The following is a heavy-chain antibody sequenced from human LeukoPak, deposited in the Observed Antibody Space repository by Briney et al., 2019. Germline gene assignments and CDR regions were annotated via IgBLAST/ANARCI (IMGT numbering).Heavy chain of an antibody. V-gene: IGHV4-59*01. J-gene: IGHJ3*02. CDR3: ARGNSGYDYAFDI. Sequence: SETLCLTCTVSGVSISSYHLSWVRQPAGKGLQWIGFIYSSGSTNYYPFLKSRVTISLDTYKNHFSLRVSSVTSADTAVYYCARGNSGYDYAFDIWGQGTMVTVSS. D-gene: IGHD5-12*01. CDR1: GVSISSYH. CDR2: IYSSGST.